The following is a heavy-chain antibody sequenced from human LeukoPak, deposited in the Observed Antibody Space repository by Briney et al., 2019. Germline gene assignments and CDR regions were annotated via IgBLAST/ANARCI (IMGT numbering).Heavy chain of an antibody. Sequence: SETLSLTCAVYGGSFSGYYRSWIRQPPGKGLEWIGEINHSGSPNYNPSLKSRVTISIDTSKNQFSLKLGPVTAADTAVYYCARISGAAAQHFDYWGQGTLVTVSS. J-gene: IGHJ4*02. CDR3: ARISGAAAQHFDY. V-gene: IGHV4-34*01. CDR1: GGSFSGYY. CDR2: INHSGSP. D-gene: IGHD6-13*01.